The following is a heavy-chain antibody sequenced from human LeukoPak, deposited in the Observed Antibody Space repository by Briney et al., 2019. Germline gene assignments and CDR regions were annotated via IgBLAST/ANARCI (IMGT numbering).Heavy chain of an antibody. Sequence: KPSETLSLTCAVYGGSFSGYYWSWIRQPPGKGLEWIGEINHSGSTNYNPSLKSRVTISVDTSKNQFSLKLSSVTAADTAVYYCARDLGGYDSSGYYFRFDYWGQGTLVTVSS. CDR2: INHSGST. CDR3: ARDLGGYDSSGYYFRFDY. J-gene: IGHJ4*02. V-gene: IGHV4-34*01. D-gene: IGHD3-22*01. CDR1: GGSFSGYY.